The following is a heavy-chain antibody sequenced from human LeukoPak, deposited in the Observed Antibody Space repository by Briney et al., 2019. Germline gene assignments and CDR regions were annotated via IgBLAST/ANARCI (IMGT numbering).Heavy chain of an antibody. D-gene: IGHD6-19*01. V-gene: IGHV1-69*05. CDR2: IIPIFGTA. CDR3: ARRRESSGLIFDY. Sequence: SVKVSCKASGGTFSSYAISWVRQAPGQGLEWMGRIIPIFGTANYAQKFQGRVTITTDESTSTAYMELSSQISEDTAVYYCARRRESSGLIFDYWGQGTLVTVSS. J-gene: IGHJ4*02. CDR1: GGTFSSYA.